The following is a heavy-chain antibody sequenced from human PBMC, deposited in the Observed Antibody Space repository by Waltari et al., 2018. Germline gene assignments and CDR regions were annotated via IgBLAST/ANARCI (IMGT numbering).Heavy chain of an antibody. CDR3: ARTNVPRDYALAY. CDR1: GFTVNRNS. CDR2: IYSGNST. V-gene: IGHV3-66*02. J-gene: IGHJ4*02. D-gene: IGHD4-17*01. Sequence: EVHLVVSGGGLVQPGGSLRLSCSASGFTVNRNSLTWVRQDPGKGLEWVSVIYSGNSTYYADSVKGRFTISRDNSKNTLYLQMNSLRTEDTAVYYCARTNVPRDYALAYWGQGTLVTVSS.